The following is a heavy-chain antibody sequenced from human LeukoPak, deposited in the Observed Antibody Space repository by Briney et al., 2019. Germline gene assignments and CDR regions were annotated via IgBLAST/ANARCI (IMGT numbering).Heavy chain of an antibody. CDR1: GGSISSGGYS. V-gene: IGHV4-30-2*01. D-gene: IGHD6-13*01. J-gene: IGHJ1*01. Sequence: PSETLSLTCAVSGGSISSGGYSWSWIRQPPGKGLEWIGYIYHSGSTYYNPSLKSRVTISVDRSKNQFSLKLSSVTAADTAVYYCARRWSSSSQKGYFQHWGQGTLVTVSS. CDR2: IYHSGST. CDR3: ARRWSSSSQKGYFQH.